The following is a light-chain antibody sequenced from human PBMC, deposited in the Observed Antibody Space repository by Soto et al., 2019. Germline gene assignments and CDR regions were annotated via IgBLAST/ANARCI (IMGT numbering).Light chain of an antibody. V-gene: IGKV3-15*01. J-gene: IGKJ2*01. CDR2: GAS. CDR1: QRVSTN. CDR3: QQYHNWPPYT. Sequence: EIVMTQSPATLSVSPGDRATLSCRASQRVSTNLAWYQQKPGHAHMLLMYGASTRATGIPARFSGSGSGTEFTLTISSLQSEDFAVYYCQQYHNWPPYTSGQGTPLDIK.